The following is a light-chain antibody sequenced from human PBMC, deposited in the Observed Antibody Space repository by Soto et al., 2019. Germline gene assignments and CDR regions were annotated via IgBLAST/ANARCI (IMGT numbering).Light chain of an antibody. Sequence: DIVMTQSPDSLAVSLGERATINCKSSQSVLYNSNNKNHLAWYQQKPGQPPKLLIYWASTRESGVPDRFSGSGSGTDFTLTISSLQAEDVAVYFCHQYYNIPITFGPGTKVDIK. CDR1: QSVLYNSNNKNH. J-gene: IGKJ3*01. CDR3: HQYYNIPIT. V-gene: IGKV4-1*01. CDR2: WAS.